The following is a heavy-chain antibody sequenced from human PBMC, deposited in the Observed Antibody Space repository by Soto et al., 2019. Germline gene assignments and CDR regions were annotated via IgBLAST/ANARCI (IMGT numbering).Heavy chain of an antibody. CDR1: GYTFTRYY. V-gene: IGHV1-46*01. D-gene: IGHD3-10*01. J-gene: IGHJ5*02. CDR2: INPSGGST. Sequence: ASVKVSCKASGYTFTRYYMHWVRQAPGQGLEWTGIINPSGGSTSYAQKFQGRVTMTRDTSTSTVYMELSSLRSEDTAVYYCARGITMVRGVIGPNWFDPWGQGTLVTVSS. CDR3: ARGITMVRGVIGPNWFDP.